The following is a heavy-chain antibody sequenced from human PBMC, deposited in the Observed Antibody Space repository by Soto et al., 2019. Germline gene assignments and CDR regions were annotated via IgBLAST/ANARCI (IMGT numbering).Heavy chain of an antibody. V-gene: IGHV4-4*02. CDR2: IYHSGST. J-gene: IGHJ1*01. CDR1: GGSISSSNW. CDR3: ARDREVAATGRYFPH. Sequence: QVRLQESGPGLVKPSGTLSLTCAVSGGSISSSNWWSWVRQPPGKGLEWIGEIYHSGSTNYNPSLKSRVTISVDKSKNQFSLNLTSVTAADTAVYYCARDREVAATGRYFPHWGQGTLVTVSS. D-gene: IGHD2-15*01.